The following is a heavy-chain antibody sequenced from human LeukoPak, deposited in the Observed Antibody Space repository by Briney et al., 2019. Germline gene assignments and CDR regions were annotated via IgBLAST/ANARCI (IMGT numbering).Heavy chain of an antibody. CDR2: IYYSGST. Sequence: PSETLSLTCTVSGGSISSYYWSWIRQPPGKGLEWIGYIYYSGSTYYNPSLKSRVTISVDTSKNQFSLKLSSVTAADTAVYYCARDLGSGYYIDYWGQGTLVTVSS. D-gene: IGHD3-22*01. J-gene: IGHJ4*02. V-gene: IGHV4-59*12. CDR3: ARDLGSGYYIDY. CDR1: GGSISSYY.